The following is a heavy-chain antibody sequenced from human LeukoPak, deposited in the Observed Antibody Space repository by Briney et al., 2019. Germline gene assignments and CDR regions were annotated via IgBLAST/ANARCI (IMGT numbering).Heavy chain of an antibody. CDR3: ARGLGSPVPTWFDP. D-gene: IGHD3-16*01. V-gene: IGHV3-74*01. CDR2: INTDGGGT. Sequence: GGSLRLSCAASGFTFSSYWMHWVRQAPGKGLVWVSRINTDGGGTSYADSVKGRFTISRDNAKNTLYLQMNSLRAEDTAVYYCARGLGSPVPTWFDPWGQGPLVTVSS. CDR1: GFTFSSYW. J-gene: IGHJ5*02.